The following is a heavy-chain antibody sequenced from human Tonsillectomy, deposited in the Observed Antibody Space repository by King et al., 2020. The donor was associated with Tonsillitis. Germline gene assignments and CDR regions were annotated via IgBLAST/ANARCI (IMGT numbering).Heavy chain of an antibody. CDR1: GFTFSDYY. CDR3: ARTEIEWELLGAMDV. J-gene: IGHJ6*02. V-gene: IGHV3-11*01. D-gene: IGHD1-26*01. CDR2: SRRRGSTI. Sequence: VQLVESGGGLVKPGGSLRLSCAASGFTFSDYYMSWIRQAPGKGREWVSYSRRRGSTIYYADSGKGRFTCSRDNARNSLYLQMNSLRAEDTAVYYCARTEIEWELLGAMDVWGQGTTVTVSS.